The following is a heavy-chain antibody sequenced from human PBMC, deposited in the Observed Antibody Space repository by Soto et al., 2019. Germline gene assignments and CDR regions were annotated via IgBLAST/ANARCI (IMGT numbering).Heavy chain of an antibody. Sequence: ASVKVSCKVSGYTLTELSMHWVRQAPGKGLEWMGGFDPEDGETIYAQKFQGRVTMTEDTSTDTAYMELSSLRSEDTAVYYCATTRGRFLEWSRGFDYWGQGTLVTVSS. J-gene: IGHJ4*02. D-gene: IGHD3-3*01. V-gene: IGHV1-24*01. CDR3: ATTRGRFLEWSRGFDY. CDR2: FDPEDGET. CDR1: GYTLTELS.